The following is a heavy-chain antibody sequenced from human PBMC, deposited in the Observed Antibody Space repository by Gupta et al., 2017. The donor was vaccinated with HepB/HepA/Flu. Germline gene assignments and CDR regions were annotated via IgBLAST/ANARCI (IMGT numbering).Heavy chain of an antibody. D-gene: IGHD4/OR15-4a*01. Sequence: VQLVESGGDLVQPGGSLRIYCAVVGFSYSTRWMSCVRQPPEQGLEWVSSRNQYGSVFYGDSVRGRFTISRDNGKSSLYVQRNSLRVEDTAVYFCVRGPDYGDRTDYFDYWGQGTLVTVSS. CDR2: RNQYGSV. J-gene: IGHJ4*02. V-gene: IGHV3-7*01. CDR1: GFSYSTRW. CDR3: VRGPDYGDRTDYFDY.